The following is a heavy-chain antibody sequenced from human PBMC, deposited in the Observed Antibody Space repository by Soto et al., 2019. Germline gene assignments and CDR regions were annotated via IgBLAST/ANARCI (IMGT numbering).Heavy chain of an antibody. CDR3: ARESEDLTSTFDC. CDR2: LSSTTNYI. Sequence: GGSLRLSCAASGFTFSRYSMNWVRQAPGKGLEWVSSLSSTTNYIYYADSMKGRFTVSRDNAKNSVYLDTNSLSAEDTAVYYCARESEDLTSTFDCWGQGTMVTVYS. CDR1: GFTFSRYS. V-gene: IGHV3-21*01. J-gene: IGHJ4*02.